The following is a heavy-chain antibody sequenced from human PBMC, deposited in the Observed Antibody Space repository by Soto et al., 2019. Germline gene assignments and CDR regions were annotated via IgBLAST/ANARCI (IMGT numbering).Heavy chain of an antibody. CDR2: IIPIFGTA. CDR1: GGTFSRHA. Sequence: QVQLVQSGAEVRKPGSSVKVSCKASGGTFSRHAISWVRQAPGQGLEWMGGIIPIFGTANHAQKFQGRVTIIADEATSTVYMELSSVRSEETAMYYCARGWGYDSNDYYYAYWGQGTLVIVSS. CDR3: ARGWGYDSNDYYYAY. J-gene: IGHJ4*02. D-gene: IGHD3-22*01. V-gene: IGHV1-69*01.